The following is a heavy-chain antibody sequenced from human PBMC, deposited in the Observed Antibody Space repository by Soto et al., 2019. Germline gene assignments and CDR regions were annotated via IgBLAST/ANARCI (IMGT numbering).Heavy chain of an antibody. CDR2: IWYDGSNK. CDR3: AREGVGLGRDY. V-gene: IGHV3-33*01. CDR1: GFTFSSYG. D-gene: IGHD7-27*01. Sequence: QVQLVESGGGVVQPGRSLRLSCAASGFTFSSYGMHWVRQAPGKGLEWVAVIWYDGSNKYYADSVKGRFTISRDNSKNTLYLQMNSLRAEDTAGYYCAREGVGLGRDYWGQGTLVTVSS. J-gene: IGHJ4*02.